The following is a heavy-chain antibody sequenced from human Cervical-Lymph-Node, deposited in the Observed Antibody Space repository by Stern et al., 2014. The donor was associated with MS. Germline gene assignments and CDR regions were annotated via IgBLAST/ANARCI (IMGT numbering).Heavy chain of an antibody. J-gene: IGHJ6*02. CDR3: AREVAGHRLGMMDV. V-gene: IGHV1-3*01. CDR2: INAGNGNT. Sequence: QVQMVQSGAEVKKPGASVKVSCKASGYTFPSYAMHWERQAPGQRLEWMGWINAGNGNTKYSQKFQGRVTITRDTSASTAYMELSSLRSEDTAVYYCAREVAGHRLGMMDVWGQGTTVTVSS. CDR1: GYTFPSYA. D-gene: IGHD6-19*01.